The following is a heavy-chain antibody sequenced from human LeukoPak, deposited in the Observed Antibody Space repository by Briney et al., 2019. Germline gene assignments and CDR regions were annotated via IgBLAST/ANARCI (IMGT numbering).Heavy chain of an antibody. J-gene: IGHJ5*02. Sequence: ASVKVSCKASGYTFTSSGISWVRQAPGQGLEWMGGITSYNGNTNYAQKLQGRVTMTIDTSTSTAYMELRSLRSDDTAVYYCARDTDFWSGYYRYNWFDPWGQGTLVTVSS. D-gene: IGHD3-3*01. CDR3: ARDTDFWSGYYRYNWFDP. CDR2: ITSYNGNT. CDR1: GYTFTSSG. V-gene: IGHV1-18*01.